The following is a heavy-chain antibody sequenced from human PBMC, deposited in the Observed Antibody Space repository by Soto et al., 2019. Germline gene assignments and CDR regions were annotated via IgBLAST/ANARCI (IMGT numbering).Heavy chain of an antibody. J-gene: IGHJ4*02. CDR1: GGSINSGGYC. CDR3: SRGILV. CDR2: ISYGGST. Sequence: QVQLQESGPGLVKPSQTLSLTCTVSGGSINSGGYCWSWIRQHPGKGLDWIGCISYGGSTSYNPSLKSLVTISVDTSKNQFSLKLTSVNAADTAVYYCSRGILVWGQGALITVSS. D-gene: IGHD5-18*01. V-gene: IGHV4-31*01.